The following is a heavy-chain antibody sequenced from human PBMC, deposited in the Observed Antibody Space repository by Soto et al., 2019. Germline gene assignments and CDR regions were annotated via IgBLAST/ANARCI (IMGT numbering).Heavy chain of an antibody. Sequence: ASVKVSCKSSGYAFTGYYIHWVRQAPGQGLEWMGWINPNSGDTNYAQKFQGRVTMTRDTSFSTAYMELSSLRSDDTAVYYCATRYSSVHFWGQGTLVTVS. V-gene: IGHV1-2*02. CDR2: INPNSGDT. CDR3: ATRYSSVHF. D-gene: IGHD5-18*01. J-gene: IGHJ4*02. CDR1: GYAFTGYY.